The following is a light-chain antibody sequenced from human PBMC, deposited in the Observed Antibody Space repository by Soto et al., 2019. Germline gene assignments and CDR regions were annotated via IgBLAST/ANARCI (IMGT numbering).Light chain of an antibody. CDR1: QTVSRH. Sequence: VWTQAPGSLSLSQEYRATLSFRASQTVSRHLACYQQKRGQAPRLLIYDASKRATGIPARFSGSGSGTDFTLTISSVEPEDSAVYYCQQRSNWFTVGQGGRLAIK. CDR3: QQRSNWFT. CDR2: DAS. V-gene: IGKV3-11*01. J-gene: IGKJ5*01.